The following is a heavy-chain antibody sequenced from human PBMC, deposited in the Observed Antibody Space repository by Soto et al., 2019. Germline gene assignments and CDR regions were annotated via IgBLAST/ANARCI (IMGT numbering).Heavy chain of an antibody. J-gene: IGHJ5*01. D-gene: IGHD2-15*01. CDR1: GGSIGNSRYY. V-gene: IGHV4-31*02. CDR2: PFFTGAP. CDR3: ARAPGKVVGMSSMYHFDS. Sequence: QVQLQESGPGLVKPSETLLLNCTVSGGSIGNSRYYWNWIRQRSGGRLEWLGYPFFTGAPYYNPPRKCRLSISVDRSKSKCSLRLASVTAADTATYYCARAPGKVVGMSSMYHFDSWGQGTRVTVSS.